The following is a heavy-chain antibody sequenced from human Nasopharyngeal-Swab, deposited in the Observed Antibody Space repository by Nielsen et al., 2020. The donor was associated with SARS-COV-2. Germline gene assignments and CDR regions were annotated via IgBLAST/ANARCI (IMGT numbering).Heavy chain of an antibody. J-gene: IGHJ4*02. CDR1: GGSISSSY. V-gene: IGHV4-59*01. D-gene: IGHD2-15*01. CDR2: IYYSGST. Sequence: SETLSLTCTVSGGSISSSYLSWIRQPPGKGLEWIGYIYYSGSTNYNPSLKRRVTISVDTSKNQFSLKLSSVTAADTAVYYCARELRIGNFDYWGQGTLVTVSS. CDR3: ARELRIGNFDY.